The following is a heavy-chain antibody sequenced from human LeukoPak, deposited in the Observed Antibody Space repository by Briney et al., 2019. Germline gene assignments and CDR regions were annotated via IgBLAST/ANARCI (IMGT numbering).Heavy chain of an antibody. CDR3: AIFPEQLLTYYCYNGMEV. J-gene: IGHJ6*02. Sequence: ASVNLSCTASGFTFTGLDMHSVRQAPGQGLEWMGWINPNSGGTNYAQKFQGRVTMTRDTSISTACMALSRLRSDDTAVYYCAIFPEQLLTYYCYNGMEVWGQGTTVTVSS. CDR1: GFTFTGLD. CDR2: INPNSGGT. V-gene: IGHV1-2*02. D-gene: IGHD2-2*01.